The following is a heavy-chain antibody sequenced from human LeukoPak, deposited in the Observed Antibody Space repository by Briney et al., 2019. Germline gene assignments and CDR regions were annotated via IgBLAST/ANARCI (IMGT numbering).Heavy chain of an antibody. CDR1: GGSISSYY. V-gene: IGHV3-15*01. CDR3: TTVTHFYL. D-gene: IGHD2/OR15-2a*01. Sequence: ETLSLTCTVSGGSISSYYWSWIRQPAGKGLEWIGRIQGGGTTDYAAPVKGRFTISRDDSKATLYLQMNSLKTEDTAIYYCTTVTHFYLGGQGILVTVSS. J-gene: IGHJ4*02. CDR2: IQGGGTT.